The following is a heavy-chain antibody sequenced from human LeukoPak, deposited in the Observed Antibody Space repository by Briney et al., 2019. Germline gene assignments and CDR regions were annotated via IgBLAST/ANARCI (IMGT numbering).Heavy chain of an antibody. V-gene: IGHV4-34*01. CDR2: INHSGST. CDR1: GGSFSGYY. CDR3: ARGKLIGYSYGFDY. Sequence: ETLSLTCAVYGGSFSGYYWSWIRQPPGKGLEWIGEINHSGSTNYNPSLKSRVTISVDTSKNQFSLKLSSVTAADTAVYYCARGKLIGYSYGFDYWGQGTLVTVSS. J-gene: IGHJ4*02. D-gene: IGHD5-18*01.